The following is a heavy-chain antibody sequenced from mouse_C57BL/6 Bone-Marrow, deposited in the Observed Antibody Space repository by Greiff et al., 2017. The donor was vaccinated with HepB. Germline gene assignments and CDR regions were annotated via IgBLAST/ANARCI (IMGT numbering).Heavy chain of an antibody. V-gene: IGHV14-4*01. D-gene: IGHD2-3*01. CDR1: GFNIKDDY. CDR2: IDPENGDT. CDR3: TTDDRLAWFAY. Sequence: EVKLMESGAELVRPGASVKLSCTASGFNIKDDYMHWVKQRPEQGLEWIGWIDPENGDTEYASKFQGKATITADISSNTAYLQLSSLTSEDTAVYYCTTDDRLAWFAYWGQGTLVTVSA. J-gene: IGHJ3*01.